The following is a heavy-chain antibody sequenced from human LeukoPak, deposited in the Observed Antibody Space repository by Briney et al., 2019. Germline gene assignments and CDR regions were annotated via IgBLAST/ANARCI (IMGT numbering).Heavy chain of an antibody. J-gene: IGHJ4*02. V-gene: IGHV4-4*07. CDR1: GGSIRNYF. D-gene: IGHD3-22*01. Sequence: PSETLSLTCSVSGGSIRNYFWSWIRQPAGKGLEWIGRIYTSGSTDYNPSLRSRVTMSVDTSRNQFSLRLTSMPAADTAVYYCARESKSYDGSGFYHDYWGKGTLVAVSS. CDR3: ARESKSYDGSGFYHDY. CDR2: IYTSGST.